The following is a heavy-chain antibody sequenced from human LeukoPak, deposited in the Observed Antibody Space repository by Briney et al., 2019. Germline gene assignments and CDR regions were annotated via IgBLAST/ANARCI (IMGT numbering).Heavy chain of an antibody. D-gene: IGHD6-19*01. J-gene: IGHJ4*02. CDR2: INDSGSS. Sequence: SETLSLTCAVYGESFSGHYWSWIRQPPGKGLEWIGEINDSGSSNYNPSLKSRVTILVDTSKNQFSLKLRSATAADTAVYYCARDSSSGWYHGDWGQGTLVTVSS. V-gene: IGHV4-34*01. CDR3: ARDSSSGWYHGD. CDR1: GESFSGHY.